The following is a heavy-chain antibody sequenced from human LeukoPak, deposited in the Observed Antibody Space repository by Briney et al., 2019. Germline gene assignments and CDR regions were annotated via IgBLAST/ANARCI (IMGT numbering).Heavy chain of an antibody. Sequence: PPETLSLTCTVSGGSISSYYWSWIRQPPGKGLEWIGYIYYSGSTNYNPSLKSRVTISVDTSKNQFSLKLSSVTAADTAVYYCARKYYYDSSGYPTGFDPWGQRTLVTVSS. J-gene: IGHJ5*02. CDR3: ARKYYYDSSGYPTGFDP. V-gene: IGHV4-59*01. D-gene: IGHD3-22*01. CDR1: GGSISSYY. CDR2: IYYSGST.